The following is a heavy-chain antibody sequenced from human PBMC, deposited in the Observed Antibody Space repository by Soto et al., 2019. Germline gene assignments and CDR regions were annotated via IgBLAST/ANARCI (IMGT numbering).Heavy chain of an antibody. CDR3: KKSSGGSSSVGMDY. Sequence: QVQLVESGGGVVQPGRSLRLSCAVSGFIFKNYALNWVRQAPGKGLEWVASITRDGYNKYYADFVKGRFTISRDNSKNTLSLQMTAPRVEDSSVYYCKKSSGGSSSVGMDYWGPGTLVTVSS. CDR1: GFIFKNYA. CDR2: ITRDGYNK. D-gene: IGHD6-6*01. J-gene: IGHJ4*02. V-gene: IGHV3-30*04.